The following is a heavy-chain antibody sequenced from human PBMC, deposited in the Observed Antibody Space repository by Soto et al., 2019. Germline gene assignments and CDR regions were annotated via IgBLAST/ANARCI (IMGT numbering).Heavy chain of an antibody. J-gene: IGHJ6*02. CDR2: IIPIFGTA. V-gene: IGHV1-69*13. D-gene: IGHD6-13*01. CDR3: ARAGSWYPLYYYYYAMDV. CDR1: GGTFSSYA. Sequence: GAAVKVSCKASGGTFSSYAISWVRQAPGQGLEWMGGIIPIFGTANYAQKFQGRVTITADESTSTAYMELSSLRSEDTAVYYCARAGSWYPLYYYYYAMDVWGQGTTVTVSS.